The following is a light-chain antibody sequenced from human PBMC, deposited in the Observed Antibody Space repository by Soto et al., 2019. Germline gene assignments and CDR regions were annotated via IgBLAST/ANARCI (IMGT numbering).Light chain of an antibody. J-gene: IGLJ1*01. Sequence: QSALTQPPSASGSPGQSVTISCTGTNSDVGGYNFVSWYQQYPGKAPKLMIYEVTKRPSGVPDRFSGSKSGNTASLTVSGLQAEDEADYFCTSYADNNIHVFGTGTKLTVL. CDR2: EVT. V-gene: IGLV2-8*01. CDR1: NSDVGGYNF. CDR3: TSYADNNIHV.